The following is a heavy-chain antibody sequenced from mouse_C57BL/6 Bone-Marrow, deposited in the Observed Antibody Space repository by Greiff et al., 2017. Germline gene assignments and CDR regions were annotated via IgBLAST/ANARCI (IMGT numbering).Heavy chain of an antibody. CDR3: TRRGGPRDWFAY. J-gene: IGHJ3*01. D-gene: IGHD1-1*02. V-gene: IGHV6-6*01. CDR1: GFTFSDAW. CDR2: IRNKANNHAT. Sequence: LQQSGGGLVQPGGSMKLSCAASGFTFSDAWMDWVRQSPEKGLEWVAEIRNKANNHATYYAESVKGRFTISRDDSKSSVYLQMNSLRAEDTGIYDCTRRGGPRDWFAYWGQGTLVTVSA.